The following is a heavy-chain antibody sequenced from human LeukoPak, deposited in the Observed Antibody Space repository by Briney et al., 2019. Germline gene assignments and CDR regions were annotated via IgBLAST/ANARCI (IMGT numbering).Heavy chain of an antibody. D-gene: IGHD3-22*01. CDR1: GFTFSSYA. CDR3: ARGRGGHYDSSGYFPIDY. Sequence: GGSLRLSCAASGFTFSSYAMNWVRQAPGKGLEWVSAISGSGGSTYYADSVKGRFTISRDNSKNTLYLQMNSLRAEDTAVYYCARGRGGHYDSSGYFPIDYWGQGTLVTVSS. V-gene: IGHV3-23*01. CDR2: ISGSGGST. J-gene: IGHJ4*02.